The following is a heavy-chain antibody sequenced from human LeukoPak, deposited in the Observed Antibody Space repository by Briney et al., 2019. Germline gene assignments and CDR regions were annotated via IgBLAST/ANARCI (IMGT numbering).Heavy chain of an antibody. Sequence: SQTLSLTCTVSGGSISSYYWSWIRQPPGKGLEWIGYIYYSGSTNYNPSLKSRVTISVDTSKNQFSLKLSSVTAADTAVYYCARGLEYVVPWDYWGQGTLVTVSS. J-gene: IGHJ4*02. V-gene: IGHV4-59*08. CDR1: GGSISSYY. D-gene: IGHD1-1*01. CDR3: ARGLEYVVPWDY. CDR2: IYYSGST.